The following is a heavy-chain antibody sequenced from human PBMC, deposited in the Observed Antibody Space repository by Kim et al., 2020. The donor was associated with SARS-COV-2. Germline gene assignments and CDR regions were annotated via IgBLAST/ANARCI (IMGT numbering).Heavy chain of an antibody. V-gene: IGHV3-33*01. J-gene: IGHJ4*02. CDR3: VRDLTYNYAY. D-gene: IGHD5-18*01. Sequence: YANSVKGRFTISRDNYKGTLYRQMNSRRAEDTAVYYCVRDLTYNYAYWGEGTLVTVSS.